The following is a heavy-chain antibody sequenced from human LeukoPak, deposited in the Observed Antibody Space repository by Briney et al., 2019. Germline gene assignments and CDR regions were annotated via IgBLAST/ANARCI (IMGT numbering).Heavy chain of an antibody. CDR3: ARDSPVAGTDY. J-gene: IGHJ4*02. V-gene: IGHV3-23*01. Sequence: PGGSLRLSCAASRFTFNNYGMNWVRQAPGKGLEWVSGIAGGGEIAYYADSVKGRFTISRDNSKDTLFLQMNSLRAEDTAVYYCARDSPVAGTDYWGQGTLVTVSS. CDR2: IAGGGEIA. CDR1: RFTFNNYG. D-gene: IGHD6-19*01.